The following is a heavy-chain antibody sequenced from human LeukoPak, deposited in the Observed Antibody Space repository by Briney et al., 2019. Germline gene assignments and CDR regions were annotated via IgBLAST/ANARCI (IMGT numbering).Heavy chain of an antibody. CDR2: ISSSGSTI. V-gene: IGHV3-11*04. CDR3: ARVILVEGDQIRYYYYYYMDV. CDR1: GFTFSDYY. Sequence: PGGSLRLSCAASGFTFSDYYMSWIRQAPGKGLEWVSYISSSGSTIYYADSVKGRFTISRDNAKNSLYLQMNSLRAEDTAVYYCARVILVEGDQIRYYYYYYMDVWGKGTTVTVSS. J-gene: IGHJ6*03. D-gene: IGHD2-15*01.